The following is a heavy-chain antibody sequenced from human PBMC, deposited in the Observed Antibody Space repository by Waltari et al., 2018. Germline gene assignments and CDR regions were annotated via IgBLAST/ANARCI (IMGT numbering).Heavy chain of an antibody. J-gene: IGHJ4*02. V-gene: IGHV3-23*01. CDR2: ISGNGGAT. CDR1: GITFRSHA. Sequence: EVQLSASGGGLVQTGGSLRLSCEASGITFRSHALSWVRQAPGKGLELVSAISGNGGATYYAESVKGRFTISRDNSKNTLYLEMNSLRAEDTAVYYCAKDNQEPHVYDMGGQGTLVTVSS. D-gene: IGHD3-9*01. CDR3: AKDNQEPHVYDM.